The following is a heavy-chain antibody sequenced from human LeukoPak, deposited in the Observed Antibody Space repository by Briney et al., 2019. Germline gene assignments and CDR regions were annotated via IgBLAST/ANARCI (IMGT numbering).Heavy chain of an antibody. CDR1: GGSITFYY. J-gene: IGHJ4*02. CDR2: IHTSGTT. D-gene: IGHD1-1*01. V-gene: IGHV4-4*07. Sequence: SETLSLTCSVSGGSITFYYWNWIRKPAGKGLGWVGRIHTSGTTNYNPSLKSRVTMSIDTSQKKFSLNLTPVTAADTAVYYCTSSAWKKTFDYWGQGALVTVSS. CDR3: TSSAWKKTFDY.